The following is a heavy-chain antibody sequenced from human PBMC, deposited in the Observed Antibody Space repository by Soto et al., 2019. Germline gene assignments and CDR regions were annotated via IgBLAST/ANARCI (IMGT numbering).Heavy chain of an antibody. J-gene: IGHJ5*02. CDR3: ARDHCSSTSCYNWFDP. CDR1: GGSISSGGYY. D-gene: IGHD2-2*01. CDR2: IYYSGST. V-gene: IGHV4-31*03. Sequence: TLSLTCTVSGGSISSGGYYWSWIRQHPGKGLEWIGYIYYSGSTYYNPSLKSRVTISVDTSKNQFSLKLSSVTAADTAVYYCARDHCSSTSCYNWFDPWGQGTLVTVSS.